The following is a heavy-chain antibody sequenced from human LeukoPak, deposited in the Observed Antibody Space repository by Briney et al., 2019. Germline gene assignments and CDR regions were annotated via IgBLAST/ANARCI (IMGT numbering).Heavy chain of an antibody. Sequence: SETLSLTCTVSGGSISSYYWGWIRQPPGKGLEWIGYIYYSGSTDYNPSLKSRVTISVDTSKNQFSLKLSSVTAADTAVYYCARHQGNWNVLYYFDYWGQGTLVTVSS. CDR1: GGSISSYY. CDR2: IYYSGST. D-gene: IGHD1-1*01. CDR3: ARHQGNWNVLYYFDY. V-gene: IGHV4-59*01. J-gene: IGHJ4*02.